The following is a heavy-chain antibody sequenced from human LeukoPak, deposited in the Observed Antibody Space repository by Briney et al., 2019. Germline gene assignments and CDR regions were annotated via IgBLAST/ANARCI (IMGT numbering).Heavy chain of an antibody. CDR3: ARDLEMAAYAFDI. V-gene: IGHV4-59*01. CDR2: IYYSGST. D-gene: IGHD5-24*01. Sequence: SETLSLTCTVSGGSISSYYWSWIRQPPGKGLEWIGYIYYSGSTNYNPSLKSRVTISVDTSKNQFSLKLSSVTAADTAVYYCARDLEMAAYAFDIWGQGTMVTVSS. CDR1: GGSISSYY. J-gene: IGHJ3*02.